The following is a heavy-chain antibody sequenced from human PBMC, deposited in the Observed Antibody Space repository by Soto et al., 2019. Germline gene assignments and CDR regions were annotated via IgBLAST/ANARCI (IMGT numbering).Heavy chain of an antibody. Sequence: QVQLVESGGGVVQSGRSLRLSCAAAGFTFSTYGMHWVRQAPGKGLEWVAVIWYDGSKKYYADSVKGRFTISKDNSKSTGSLQMNGRRAEDTAVYYCARDNWSGSCSRIGGSTCDYLGHGTLVTVSS. D-gene: IGHD2-2*03. V-gene: IGHV3-33*01. J-gene: IGHJ4*01. CDR1: GFTFSTYG. CDR2: IWYDGSKK. CDR3: ARDNWSGSCSRIGGSTCDY.